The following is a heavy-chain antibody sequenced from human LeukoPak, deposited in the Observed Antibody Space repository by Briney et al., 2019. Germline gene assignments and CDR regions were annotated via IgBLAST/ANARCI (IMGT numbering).Heavy chain of an antibody. Sequence: SETLSLTCAVSGASISSYYWNWIRQPPGKGLEWIGYIHHSGSTNSNPSLKSRVTMSVDTSKRQFFLRLSSVTAADTAVYYCARDGRMYDKSGFYYFDYWGQGTLATVSS. CDR2: IHHSGST. V-gene: IGHV4-59*01. CDR3: ARDGRMYDKSGFYYFDY. CDR1: GASISSYY. D-gene: IGHD3-22*01. J-gene: IGHJ4*02.